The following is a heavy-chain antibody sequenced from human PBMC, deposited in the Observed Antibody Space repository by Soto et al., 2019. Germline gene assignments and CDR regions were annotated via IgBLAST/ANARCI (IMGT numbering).Heavy chain of an antibody. CDR2: ISGSGGST. Sequence: PGGSLRLSCAASGFTFSSYAMSWVRQAPGKGLEWVSAISGSGGSTYYADSVKGRFTISRDNSKNTLYLQMNSLRAEDTAVYYCAKLTPIYCSSTSCSNWFDPWGQGTLVTVSS. CDR1: GFTFSSYA. J-gene: IGHJ5*02. D-gene: IGHD2-2*01. CDR3: AKLTPIYCSSTSCSNWFDP. V-gene: IGHV3-23*01.